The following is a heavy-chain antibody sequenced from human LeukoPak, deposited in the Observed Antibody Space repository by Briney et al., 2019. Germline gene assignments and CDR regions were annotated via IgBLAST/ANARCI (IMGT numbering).Heavy chain of an antibody. CDR1: GFTFSDYA. J-gene: IGHJ5*02. CDR2: ISYDGSNK. Sequence: GRSLRLACAAYGFTFSDYALHWVRQAPGKGLEWVAVISYDGSNKYYADSVKGRFTISRDNSKNTLYLQMNSLRAEDTAVYYCAKGRGFDVYCRAGSCSTFDPWGQGTLVTVSS. D-gene: IGHD2-15*01. CDR3: AKGRGFDVYCRAGSCSTFDP. V-gene: IGHV3-30*01.